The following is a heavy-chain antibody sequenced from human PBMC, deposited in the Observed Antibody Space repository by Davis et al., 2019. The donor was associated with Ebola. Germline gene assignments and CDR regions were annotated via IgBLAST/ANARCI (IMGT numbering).Heavy chain of an antibody. D-gene: IGHD6-19*01. CDR2: ISSSSSTI. Sequence: GGSLRLSCAASGFTFSSYSMNWVRQAPGKGLEWVSYISSSSSTIYYADSVKGRFTISRDNAKNSLYLQMNSLRAEDTAVYYCARDSHSSGWYGVNWFDPWGQETLVTVSS. CDR1: GFTFSSYS. J-gene: IGHJ5*02. CDR3: ARDSHSSGWYGVNWFDP. V-gene: IGHV3-48*04.